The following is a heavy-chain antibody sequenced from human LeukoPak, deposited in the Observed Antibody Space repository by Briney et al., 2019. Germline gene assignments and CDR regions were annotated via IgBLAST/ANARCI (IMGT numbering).Heavy chain of an antibody. Sequence: ASVKVSCKASGYTFTSYYMHWVRQAPGRGLEWMGIINPSGGSTSYAQKFQGRVTMTRDTSTSTVYMELSSLRSEDTAVYYCARTGLSTIFGVVEGWFDPWGQGTLVTVSS. V-gene: IGHV1-46*01. CDR1: GYTFTSYY. CDR2: INPSGGST. CDR3: ARTGLSTIFGVVEGWFDP. J-gene: IGHJ5*02. D-gene: IGHD3-3*01.